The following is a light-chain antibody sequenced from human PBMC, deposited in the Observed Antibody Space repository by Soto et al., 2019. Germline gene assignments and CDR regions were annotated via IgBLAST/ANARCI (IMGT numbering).Light chain of an antibody. CDR3: VKWYSGLASVL. J-gene: IGLJ2*01. V-gene: IGLV1-51*01. CDR1: SSNVGNNY. CDR2: DND. Sequence: QSVLTQPPSVSAAPGQKVTISCFGSSSNVGNNYVSWYQQLPGTAPKILIYDNDKRPSGIPERFSGSKSGTSATLGITGLPTGDEAHYYCVKWYSGLASVLFGGGTTLTVL.